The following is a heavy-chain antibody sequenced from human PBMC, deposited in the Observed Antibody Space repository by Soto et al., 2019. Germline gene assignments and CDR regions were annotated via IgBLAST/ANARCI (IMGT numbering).Heavy chain of an antibody. V-gene: IGHV1-69*06. CDR3: ARVRVIRGVITSHFGL. D-gene: IGHD3-10*01. J-gene: IGHJ4*02. Sequence: QAHLAQSGAEVKKPGSSVTVSCKASGGTFNSYGISWVRQAPGQGLDWMGVIIPLYGTVNYAQKFQCRVSITADKSTSTAYMDLNSLRSDDTAVYYCARVRVIRGVITSHFGLWGQGTQVTVSS. CDR2: IIPLYGTV. CDR1: GGTFNSYG.